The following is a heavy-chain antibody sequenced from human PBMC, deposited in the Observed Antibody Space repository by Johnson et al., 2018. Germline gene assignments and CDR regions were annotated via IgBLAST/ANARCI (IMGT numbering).Heavy chain of an antibody. CDR2: ISWNSGSI. CDR1: GFTFDDYA. Sequence: VQLLESGGGLVQPGRSLRLSCAASGFTFDDYAMHWVRQAPGKGLEWVSGISWNSGSIGYADPVKGRFTLSRDNSKNTLYLQMNNLRPEDTAVYYCARSAINMRAVVINWYCDLWGRGTLVTVSS. J-gene: IGHJ2*01. CDR3: ARSAINMRAVVINWYCDL. V-gene: IGHV3-9*01. D-gene: IGHD3-22*01.